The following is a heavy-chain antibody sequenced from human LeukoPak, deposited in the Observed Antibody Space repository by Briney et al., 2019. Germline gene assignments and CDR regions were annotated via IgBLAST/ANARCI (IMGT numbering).Heavy chain of an antibody. CDR2: ISSSGSTI. Sequence: GGSLRLSCAASGFTFSDYYMSWIRQAPGKGLEWVSYISSSGSTIYYADSVKGRFTIFRDNAKNSLYLQMNSLRAEDTAVYYCARDPSGSGSLGYYYGMDVWGQGTTVTVSS. CDR1: GFTFSDYY. J-gene: IGHJ6*02. V-gene: IGHV3-11*01. CDR3: ARDPSGSGSLGYYYGMDV. D-gene: IGHD6-19*01.